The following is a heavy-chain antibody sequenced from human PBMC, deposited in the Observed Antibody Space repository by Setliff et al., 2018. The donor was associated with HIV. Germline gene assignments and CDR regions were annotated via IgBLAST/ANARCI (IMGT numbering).Heavy chain of an antibody. D-gene: IGHD2-2*01. CDR3: ARAPRGVGSSSYFDY. CDR1: GYTFTSFD. V-gene: IGHV1-8*02. Sequence: ASVKVSCKTSGYTFTSFDINWVRQATGQGLEWMGWMNPDSGNTGYAQKFQGRVTMTRKTSTSTAFMELISLRSEDTAVYYCARAPRGVGSSSYFDYWGQGALVTVPQ. J-gene: IGHJ4*02. CDR2: MNPDSGNT.